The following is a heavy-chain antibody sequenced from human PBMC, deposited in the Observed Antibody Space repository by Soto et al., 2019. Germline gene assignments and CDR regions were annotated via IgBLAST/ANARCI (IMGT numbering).Heavy chain of an antibody. Sequence: SVKVSCKASGGSFSSFGISWVRQAPGQGLEWMGGIIPVFGRPNYAQRFRGRLTITADESTNTVYLELIDLRSEDTAVYYCAREGSGYNLWGQGTQVTVYS. D-gene: IGHD5-12*01. V-gene: IGHV1-69*13. CDR2: IIPVFGRP. CDR3: AREGSGYNL. CDR1: GGSFSSFG. J-gene: IGHJ1*01.